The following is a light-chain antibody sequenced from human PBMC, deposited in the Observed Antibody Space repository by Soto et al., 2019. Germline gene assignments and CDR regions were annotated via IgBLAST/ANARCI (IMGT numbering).Light chain of an antibody. CDR3: QQGYTSAIT. V-gene: IGKV1-39*01. Sequence: DIQMTQSPSSLSASVGDRVTITCRASQSIGKHLNWYQQKPGKAPKFLIYAASNLQSGVPSRFSGSGSGTDFTLTVNSLQPEDFATYYCQQGYTSAITFGHGHDWR. CDR1: QSIGKH. CDR2: AAS. J-gene: IGKJ5*01.